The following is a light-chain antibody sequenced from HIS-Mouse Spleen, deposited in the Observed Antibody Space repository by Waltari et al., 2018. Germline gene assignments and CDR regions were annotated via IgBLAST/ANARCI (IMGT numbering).Light chain of an antibody. V-gene: IGLV2-23*01. CDR1: SSDVGSYNL. Sequence: QSALTQPASVSGSPGQSITISCTGTSSDVGSYNLFSWYQQHPGKAPKPMIYEGSKRPSGVSNRFSGSKSGNTASLTISGLQAEDEADYYCCSYAGSSTLVFGTGTKVTVL. CDR2: EGS. J-gene: IGLJ1*01. CDR3: CSYAGSSTLV.